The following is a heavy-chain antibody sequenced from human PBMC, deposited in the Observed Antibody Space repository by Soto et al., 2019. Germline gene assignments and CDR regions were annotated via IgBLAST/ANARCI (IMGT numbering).Heavy chain of an antibody. CDR2: IYHSGST. CDR3: ARAPRQPGVVVAATHDAFDI. D-gene: IGHD2-15*01. V-gene: IGHV4-30-2*01. Sequence: SETLSLTCAVSGGSISSGGYSWSWIRQPPGKGLEWIGYIYHSGSTYYNPSLKSRVTISVDRSKNQFSLKLSSVTAADTAVYYCARAPRQPGVVVAATHDAFDIWGQGTMVTVAS. CDR1: GGSISSGGYS. J-gene: IGHJ3*02.